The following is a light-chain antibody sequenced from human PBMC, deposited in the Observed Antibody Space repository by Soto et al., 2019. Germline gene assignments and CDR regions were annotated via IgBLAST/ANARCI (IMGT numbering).Light chain of an antibody. CDR1: QSVRSN. CDR2: GAS. Sequence: EIVMTQSPATLSVSPGERGTLSCRASQSVRSNLAWYQQKPGQAPRLLIYGASTRATGIPARFSGSGSGTEFTLTISSLQSEDFAVYYCLQYNNWPGTFGQGTKVEIK. V-gene: IGKV3-15*01. J-gene: IGKJ1*01. CDR3: LQYNNWPGT.